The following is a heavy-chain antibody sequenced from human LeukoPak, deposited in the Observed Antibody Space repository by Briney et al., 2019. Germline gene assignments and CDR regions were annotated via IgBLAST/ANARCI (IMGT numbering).Heavy chain of an antibody. V-gene: IGHV5-51*01. CDR1: GYSFTSYW. CDR3: ARTNTIFGVVTSHYYDMDV. D-gene: IGHD3-3*01. J-gene: IGHJ6*03. CDR2: IYPGDSDT. Sequence: GESLKISCKGSGYSFTSYWIGWVRQMPGKGLEWMGIIYPGDSDTRYSPSFQGQVTISADKSISTAYLQWSSLKASDTAMYYCARTNTIFGVVTSHYYDMDVWGKGTTVTVSS.